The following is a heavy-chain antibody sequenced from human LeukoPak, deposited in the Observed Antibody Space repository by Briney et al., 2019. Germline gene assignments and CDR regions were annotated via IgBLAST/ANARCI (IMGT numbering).Heavy chain of an antibody. CDR3: ARESIAAAGAPFDY. Sequence: GGSLRLSCAASGFTFSSYEMNWVRQAPGKGLEGVSYISSGSTIYDADSVKGRFTISRDNAKNSLYLQMNSLRAEDTAVYYCARESIAAAGAPFDYWGQGTLVTVSS. CDR1: GFTFSSYE. V-gene: IGHV3-48*03. D-gene: IGHD6-25*01. J-gene: IGHJ4*02. CDR2: ISSGSTI.